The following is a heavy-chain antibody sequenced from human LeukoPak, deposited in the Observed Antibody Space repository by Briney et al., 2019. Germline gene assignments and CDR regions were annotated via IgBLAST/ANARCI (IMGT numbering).Heavy chain of an antibody. V-gene: IGHV3-21*01. CDR1: GFTFSSYS. J-gene: IGHJ4*02. D-gene: IGHD3-10*01. CDR2: ISSSSSYI. Sequence: GGSLRLSCAASGFTFSSYSMNWVRQAPGKGLEWVSSISSSSSYIYYADSVKGRFTISRDNAKNSLYLQMNRLRAEDTAVYYCAREEGHYYGSGNYWGQGTLVTVSS. CDR3: AREEGHYYGSGNY.